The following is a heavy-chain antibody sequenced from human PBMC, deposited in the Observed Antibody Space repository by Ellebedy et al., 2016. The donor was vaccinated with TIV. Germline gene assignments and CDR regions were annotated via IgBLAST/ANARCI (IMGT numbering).Heavy chain of an antibody. J-gene: IGHJ4*02. CDR1: GYTFTTYA. Sequence: AASVKVSCKASGYTFTTYAMHWVRQAPGQGLEWMGWINPNSGGTNYAQKFQGRVTMTRDTTISTAFMERTRLTSDDTAVYYCARDGSVTTVFDYWGQGTLVTVSS. D-gene: IGHD4-17*01. CDR2: INPNSGGT. V-gene: IGHV1-2*02. CDR3: ARDGSVTTVFDY.